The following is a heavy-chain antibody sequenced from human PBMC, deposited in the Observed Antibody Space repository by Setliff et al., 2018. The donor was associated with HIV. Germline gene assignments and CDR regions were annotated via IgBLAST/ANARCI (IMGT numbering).Heavy chain of an antibody. CDR1: GYSFTSYW. V-gene: IGHV5-51*01. CDR2: IYPGDSDT. CDR3: ARQDDSSGYYYGLGAFDI. D-gene: IGHD3-22*01. J-gene: IGHJ3*02. Sequence: PGESLKISCKGSGYSFTSYWIGWVRQMPGKGLEWMGIIYPGDSDTRYSPSFQGQVTISADKSISTAYLRWSSLKASDTAMYYCARQDDSSGYYYGLGAFDIWGQGTMVTVSS.